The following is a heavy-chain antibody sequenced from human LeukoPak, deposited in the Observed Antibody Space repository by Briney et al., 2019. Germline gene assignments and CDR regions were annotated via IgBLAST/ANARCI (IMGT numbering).Heavy chain of an antibody. V-gene: IGHV3-30*02. D-gene: IGHD3-10*01. CDR1: GFTFSSYG. J-gene: IGHJ4*02. Sequence: GGSLRLSCAASGFTFSSYGMHWVRQAPGKGLEWVAFIRYDGSNKYYADSVKGRFTISRDNSKNTLYLQMNSLRAEDTAVYYCAKDMGVYGSGSYRGPFDYWGQGTLVTVSS. CDR3: AKDMGVYGSGSYRGPFDY. CDR2: IRYDGSNK.